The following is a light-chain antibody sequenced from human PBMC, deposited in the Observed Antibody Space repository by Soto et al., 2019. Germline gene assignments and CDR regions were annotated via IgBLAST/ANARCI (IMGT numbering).Light chain of an antibody. J-gene: IGLJ3*02. Sequence: QSVLTQPRSVSGSPGQSVAISCTGTSSGFTYYNFVSWYQQHPGKAPKLMIYDVTKRPSGVPDRFSGSKSGSTASLTISGLQAEDEADYYCCSYGGGYTEVFGGGTKVTVL. CDR1: SSGFTYYNF. CDR2: DVT. CDR3: CSYGGGYTEV. V-gene: IGLV2-11*01.